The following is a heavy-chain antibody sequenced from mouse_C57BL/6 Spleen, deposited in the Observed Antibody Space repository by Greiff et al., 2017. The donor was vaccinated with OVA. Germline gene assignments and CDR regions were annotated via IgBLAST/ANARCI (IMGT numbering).Heavy chain of an antibody. J-gene: IGHJ4*01. Sequence: VQLKQSGPELVKPGASVKISCKASGYSFTGYYMNWVKQSPEKSLEWIGEINPSTGGTTYNQKFKAKATLTVDKSSSTAYMQLKSLTSEDSAVYYCARAPITTVVAGAMDYWGQGTSVTVSS. V-gene: IGHV1-42*01. CDR2: INPSTGGT. CDR1: GYSFTGYY. CDR3: ARAPITTVVAGAMDY. D-gene: IGHD1-1*01.